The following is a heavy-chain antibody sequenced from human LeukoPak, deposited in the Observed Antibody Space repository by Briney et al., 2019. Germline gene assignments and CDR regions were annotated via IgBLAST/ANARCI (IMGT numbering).Heavy chain of an antibody. D-gene: IGHD3-22*01. Sequence: PGGSLRLSCAASGFTFSSYAMHWVRQAPGKGLEYVSAISSNGGSTYYVNSVKGRFTISRDNSKNTLYLQMGSLRAEDMAVYYCARDDSSGYFDYYGMDVWGQGTTVTVSS. CDR1: GFTFSSYA. CDR3: ARDDSSGYFDYYGMDV. CDR2: ISSNGGST. V-gene: IGHV3-64*01. J-gene: IGHJ6*02.